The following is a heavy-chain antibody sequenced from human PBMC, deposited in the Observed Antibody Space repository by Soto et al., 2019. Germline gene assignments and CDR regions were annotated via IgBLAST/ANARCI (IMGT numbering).Heavy chain of an antibody. CDR2: ISAYNGNT. V-gene: IGHV1-18*01. CDR3: ARRKLTGESNWFDP. J-gene: IGHJ5*02. D-gene: IGHD7-27*01. Sequence: VASVKVSCKASGYTFTSYGISWVRQAPGQGLEWMGWISAYNGNTNYAQKLQGRVTMTTDTSTSTAYMELRSLRSDDTAVYYCARRKLTGESNWFDPWGQGTLVTVSS. CDR1: GYTFTSYG.